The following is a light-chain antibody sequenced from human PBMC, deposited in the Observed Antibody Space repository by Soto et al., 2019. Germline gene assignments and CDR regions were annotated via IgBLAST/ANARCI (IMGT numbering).Light chain of an antibody. CDR3: SSFTGSNYV. CDR2: DVS. Sequence: QSVLTQPASVSGSPGQSITISCTGTISDVGGYNFVSWYQQYPGKAPKLMICDVSNRPSGVSNRFSGSKSGNTASLTISGLLVEDEGDYYCSSFTGSNYVFGTGTKVTVL. CDR1: ISDVGGYNF. V-gene: IGLV2-14*03. J-gene: IGLJ1*01.